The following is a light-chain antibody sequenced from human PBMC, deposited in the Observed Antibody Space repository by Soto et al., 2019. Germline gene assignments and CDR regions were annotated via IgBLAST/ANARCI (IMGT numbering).Light chain of an antibody. CDR2: SNT. Sequence: QAVVTQPPSASGTPGQTIAISCFGGSSNIGSHTVNWYQQLPGTAPRLLIYSNTQRPSGVPDRFSGSKSGTSASLAITGLQSEYEGDYYCAAWDDSLNGVVFGGGTKLTVL. V-gene: IGLV1-44*01. CDR1: SSNIGSHT. CDR3: AAWDDSLNGVV. J-gene: IGLJ2*01.